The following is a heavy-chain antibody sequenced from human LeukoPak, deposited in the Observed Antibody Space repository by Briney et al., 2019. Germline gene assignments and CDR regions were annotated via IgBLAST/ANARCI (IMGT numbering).Heavy chain of an antibody. D-gene: IGHD4-11*01. CDR3: AKTDYSNYGYYYYYMDV. CDR1: GFTFSSYA. Sequence: GGSLRLSCAASGFTFSSYAMSWVRQAPGKGLEWVSAISGSGGSTYYADSVKGRFTISRDNSKNTLYLQMKSLRAEDTAVYYCAKTDYSNYGYYYYYMDVWGKGTTVTVSS. V-gene: IGHV3-23*01. J-gene: IGHJ6*03. CDR2: ISGSGGST.